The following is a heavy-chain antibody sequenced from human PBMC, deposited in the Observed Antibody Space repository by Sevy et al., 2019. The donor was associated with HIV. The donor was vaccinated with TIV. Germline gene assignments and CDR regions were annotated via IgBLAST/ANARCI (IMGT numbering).Heavy chain of an antibody. D-gene: IGHD3-10*01. CDR2: VSSGSSYI. CDR3: ARDRDYYGSGTFDA. CDR1: GFTFSYYT. V-gene: IGHV3-21*06. J-gene: IGHJ6*02. Sequence: GGSLRLSCAASGFTFSYYTMNWVRRAPAKGLEWVSYVSSGSSYISYTDSVKGRFTISRDNAKNSLYLQMNSLRPEDTAMYFCARDRDYYGSGTFDAWGQGTTVTVSS.